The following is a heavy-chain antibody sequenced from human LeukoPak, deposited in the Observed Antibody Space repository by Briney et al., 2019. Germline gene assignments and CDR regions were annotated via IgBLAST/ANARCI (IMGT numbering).Heavy chain of an antibody. CDR1: GFTFSDYA. CDR3: AKKSCSAINCYNFDH. V-gene: IGHV3-23*01. J-gene: IGHJ4*02. Sequence: GRSLRLSCAASGFTFSDYAMSWVRQAPGKGLEWVSSISGSGGRTYYADSVKGRFTISRDNSKNTLYLQMSSLRAEDTAVYFCAKKSCSAINCYNFDHWGQGTLVTVSS. CDR2: ISGSGGRT. D-gene: IGHD2-2*02.